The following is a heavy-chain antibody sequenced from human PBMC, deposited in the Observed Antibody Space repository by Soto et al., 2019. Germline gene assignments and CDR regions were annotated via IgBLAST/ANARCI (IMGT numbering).Heavy chain of an antibody. V-gene: IGHV4-59*01. CDR1: GGSISSYY. Sequence: SETLSLTCTVSGGSISSYYWSWIRQPPGKGLEWIGYIYYSGSTNYNPSLKSRVTISVDTSKNQFSLKLSSVTAADTAVYYGGRGWGYSFDYGGQGPLVPVSS. J-gene: IGHJ4*02. CDR2: IYYSGST. D-gene: IGHD3-16*01. CDR3: GRGWGYSFDY.